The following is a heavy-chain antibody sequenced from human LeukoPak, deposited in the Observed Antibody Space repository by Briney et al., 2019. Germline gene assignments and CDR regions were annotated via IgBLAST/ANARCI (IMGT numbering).Heavy chain of an antibody. CDR2: ISYDGNNK. V-gene: IGHV3-30*18. D-gene: IGHD3-9*01. J-gene: IGHJ4*02. CDR1: GYTFTHYG. Sequence: GGSLRLSCVISGYTFTHYGFHWVRQAPGKALEWVAFISYDGNNKYEDSVKGRFTISRDNSKNTLYLQMNSLRAEDTAVYYCAKDSRADILTGYYIYWGQGTLVTVSS. CDR3: AKDSRADILTGYYIY.